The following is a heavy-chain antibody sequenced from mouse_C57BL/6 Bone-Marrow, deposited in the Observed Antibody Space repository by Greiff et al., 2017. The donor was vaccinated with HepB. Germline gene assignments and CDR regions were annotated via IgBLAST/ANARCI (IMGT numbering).Heavy chain of an antibody. D-gene: IGHD2-3*01. CDR2: IWWDDDK. CDR3: ARIACGWLLAWFAY. J-gene: IGHJ3*01. Sequence: ESGPGILQPSQTLSLTCSFSGFSLSTFGMGVGWIRQPSGKGLEWLAHIWWDDDKYYNPALKSRLTISKDTSKNQVFLKIANVDTADPATYYCARIACGWLLAWFAYWGQGTLVTVSA. CDR1: GFSLSTFGMG. V-gene: IGHV8-8*01.